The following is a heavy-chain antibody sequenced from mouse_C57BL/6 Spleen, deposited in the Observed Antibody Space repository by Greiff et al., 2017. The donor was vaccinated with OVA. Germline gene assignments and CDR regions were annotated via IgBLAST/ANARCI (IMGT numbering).Heavy chain of an antibody. CDR3: ADVVRFAY. CDR1: GFTFRDYG. Sequence: EVKLMESGGGLVKPGGSLKLSCAASGFTFRDYGMHWVRQPPEKGLEWVAYISSGSSPIYYADTVKGRFTISRDNAENILFLQMTGLRSEDRAMNYCADVVRFAYWGQGTLVTVSA. J-gene: IGHJ3*01. V-gene: IGHV5-17*01. CDR2: ISSGSSPI.